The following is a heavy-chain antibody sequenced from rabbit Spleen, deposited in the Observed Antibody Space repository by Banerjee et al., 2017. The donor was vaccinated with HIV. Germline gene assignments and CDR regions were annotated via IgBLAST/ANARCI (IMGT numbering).Heavy chain of an antibody. V-gene: IGHV1S40*01. J-gene: IGHJ6*01. CDR3: ARGSATMTLVIIGYYLSL. D-gene: IGHD2-1*01. CDR1: GFSFSSSYY. Sequence: QSLEESGGDLVKPGASLTLTCTASGFSFSSSYYMCWVRQAPGKGLECIACIYGGGSGSAHFASWAKGRFTISKTSSTTVTLQMPTLTAADTATYFCARGSATMTLVIIGYYLSLWGPGTLVTVS. CDR2: IYGGGSGSA.